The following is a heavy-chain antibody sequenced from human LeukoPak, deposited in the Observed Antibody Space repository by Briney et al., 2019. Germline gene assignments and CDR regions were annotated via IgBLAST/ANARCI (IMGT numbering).Heavy chain of an antibody. CDR3: AGQTSVAGLGY. V-gene: IGHV4-4*07. CDR2: IYASGST. CDR1: GDSISNYF. Sequence: SESLSLTCTVSGDSISNYFWSWIRQPAGKGLEWIGRIYASGSTSYNPSLKSRVTMPVDTSKNHFSLNLSSVTAADTAVYYCAGQTSVAGLGYWGQGTLVTVSS. D-gene: IGHD6-19*01. J-gene: IGHJ4*02.